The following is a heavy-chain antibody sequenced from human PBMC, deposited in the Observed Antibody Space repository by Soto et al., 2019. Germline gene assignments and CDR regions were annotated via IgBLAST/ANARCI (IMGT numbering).Heavy chain of an antibody. Sequence: GALRLSGTASVFMCSAYAMLWVRQAPGKGLEWVAAMSYDGTNTYYADSLKGRFTISRDNSKNTLFLQMSSLTADDSAVYYCARDPSPYTSGWYGIDFWGLGTLVTVSS. CDR2: MSYDGTNT. CDR3: ARDPSPYTSGWYGIDF. CDR1: VFMCSAYA. D-gene: IGHD6-19*01. V-gene: IGHV3-30-3*01. J-gene: IGHJ4*01.